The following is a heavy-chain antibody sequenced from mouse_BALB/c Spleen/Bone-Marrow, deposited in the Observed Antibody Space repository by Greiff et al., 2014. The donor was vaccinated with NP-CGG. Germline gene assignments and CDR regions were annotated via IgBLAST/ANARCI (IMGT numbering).Heavy chain of an antibody. Sequence: EVQLQQSGGALVKPGGSLKLSCAASGFTFSDYAMSWVRQSPEKRLEWVAEISNGGNYTYYPDTATGRFTISRDNAKNTLYLEMSSLRSEDTAMYYCSRNSNYSFDFWGQGTTLTVSS. CDR3: SRNSNYSFDF. V-gene: IGHV5-9-4*01. CDR1: GFTFSDYA. D-gene: IGHD2-5*01. J-gene: IGHJ2*01. CDR2: ISNGGNYT.